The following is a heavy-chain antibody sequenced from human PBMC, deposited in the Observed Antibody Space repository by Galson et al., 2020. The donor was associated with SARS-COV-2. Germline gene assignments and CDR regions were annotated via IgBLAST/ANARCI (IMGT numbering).Heavy chain of an antibody. CDR3: ARVVTAASKYYYYAMDV. Sequence: SETLSLTCNVSGHSISSIGYYWSWIRQHPGKGLEWIGYIYYNGNTYYNPSLKSRVTISVDTSSNQFSLKLSSVTAADTAVYYCARVVTAASKYYYYAMDVWGQGTTVTVSS. CDR1: GHSISSIGYY. D-gene: IGHD2-21*02. CDR2: IYYNGNT. J-gene: IGHJ6*02. V-gene: IGHV4-31*03.